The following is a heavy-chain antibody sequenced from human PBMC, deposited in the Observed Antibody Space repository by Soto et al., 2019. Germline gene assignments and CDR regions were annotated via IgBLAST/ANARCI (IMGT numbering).Heavy chain of an antibody. D-gene: IGHD3-22*01. J-gene: IGHJ4*02. CDR2: VHPDSGGT. CDR1: GYIFTDHL. Sequence: ASVKVSCKTSGYIFTDHLIHWVRQSPGQGLQWVGWVHPDSGGTNVAQAFQDRVTMTADTSITTAYMDLARLRPDDTAIFYCARGAQGFFPVSGIYFYFDHWGQGTPVTVPS. CDR3: ARGAQGFFPVSGIYFYFDH. V-gene: IGHV1-2*02.